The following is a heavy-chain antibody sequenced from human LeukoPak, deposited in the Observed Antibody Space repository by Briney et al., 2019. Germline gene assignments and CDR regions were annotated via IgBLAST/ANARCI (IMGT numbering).Heavy chain of an antibody. CDR1: GYTFTSYT. CDR3: ARGAPSYYGSGSPPPDY. D-gene: IGHD3-10*01. V-gene: IGHV1-3*03. J-gene: IGHJ4*02. CDR2: INAGNGNT. Sequence: GASVKVSCKASGYTFTSYTIHWVRQAPGQRLEWMGWINAGNGNTKYSQEFQDRVTITRDTSASTAYMELSSLRSEDMAVYYCARGAPSYYGSGSPPPDYWGQGTLVTVSS.